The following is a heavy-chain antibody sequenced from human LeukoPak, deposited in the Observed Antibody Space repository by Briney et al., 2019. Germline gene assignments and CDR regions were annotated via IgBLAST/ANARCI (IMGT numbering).Heavy chain of an antibody. CDR3: ATADYDSSGHREYYFDY. V-gene: IGHV1-24*01. CDR2: FDPEDGET. CDR1: GYTLTELS. J-gene: IGHJ4*02. Sequence: ASVNVSCKVSGYTLTELSMHWVRQAPGKGLEWMGGFDPEDGETIYAQKFQGRVTMTEDTSTDTAYMELSSPRSEDTAVYYCATADYDSSGHREYYFDYWGQGTLVTVSS. D-gene: IGHD3-22*01.